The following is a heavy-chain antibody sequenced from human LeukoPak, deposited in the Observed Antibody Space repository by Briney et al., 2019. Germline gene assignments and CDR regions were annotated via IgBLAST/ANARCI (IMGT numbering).Heavy chain of an antibody. J-gene: IGHJ6*02. D-gene: IGHD1-26*01. CDR2: INPNSGGT. CDR3: ARDDSGNYYYYGMDV. V-gene: IGHV1-2*02. CDR1: GYTFTGYY. Sequence: ASVKVSCKASGYTFTGYYMHWVRQAPGQGLEWMGWINPNSGGTNYAQKFQGRVTMTRDTSISTAYMGLSRLRSDDTAVYYCARDDSGNYYYYGMDVWGQGTTVTVSS.